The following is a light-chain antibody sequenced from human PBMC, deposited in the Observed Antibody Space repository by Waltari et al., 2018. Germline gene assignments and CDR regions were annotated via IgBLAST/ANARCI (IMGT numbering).Light chain of an antibody. CDR2: AAS. Sequence: DIQMTQSPSSLSASVGDRVTITCRASRDISNYLAWYQQKPGKVPKLLISAASTLQSGLPSRFSGRGSGTDFTLTISSLQPEDVAIYYCQKYYRAPFTFGPGTKVHIK. J-gene: IGKJ3*01. V-gene: IGKV1-27*01. CDR1: RDISNY. CDR3: QKYYRAPFT.